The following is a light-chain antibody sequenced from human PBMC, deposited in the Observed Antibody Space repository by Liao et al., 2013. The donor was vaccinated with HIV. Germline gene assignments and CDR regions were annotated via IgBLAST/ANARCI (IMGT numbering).Light chain of an antibody. CDR3: QAWDTRVSYV. CDR2: ENF. Sequence: SYELTQPPSVSVAPGKAARITCGGDNIGSKNVHWYQQKPGQSPILVIYENFKRPSGIPERFSGSYSGNTATLTISGTQPTDEAVYYCQAWDTRVSYVFGTGTTVTVL. J-gene: IGLJ1*01. CDR1: NIGSKN. V-gene: IGLV3-1*01.